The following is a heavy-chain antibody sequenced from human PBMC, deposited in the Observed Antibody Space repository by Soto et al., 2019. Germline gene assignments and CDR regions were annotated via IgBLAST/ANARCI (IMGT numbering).Heavy chain of an antibody. CDR2: INAGNGNT. J-gene: IGHJ4*02. Sequence: QVQLVQSGAEVKKPGASVKVSCKASGYTFTSYAMHWVRQAPGQRLEWMGWINAGNGNTKYSQKFQGRVTITRDTSXRXXYMELRSLRAEDTAVYYCARGGGKVVPAAMACVDYWGQGTLVTVSS. CDR1: GYTFTSYA. CDR3: ARGGGKVVPAAMACVDY. V-gene: IGHV1-3*01. D-gene: IGHD2-2*01.